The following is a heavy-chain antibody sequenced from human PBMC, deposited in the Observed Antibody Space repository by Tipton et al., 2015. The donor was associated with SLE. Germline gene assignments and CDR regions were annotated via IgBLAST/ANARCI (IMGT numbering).Heavy chain of an antibody. CDR1: GGSTSSTSHY. Sequence: TLSLTCTISGGSTSSTSHYWAWIRQPPGNGQEWIWHIFHIGRAYYNPPLKSRVTISIETSPNQFYLRLTSVTAADSAVCYCVRWDCARGYFDYWGQGTLVTVSS. D-gene: IGHD2-21*01. CDR2: IFHIGRA. V-gene: IGHV4-39*07. CDR3: VRWDCARGYFDY. J-gene: IGHJ4*02.